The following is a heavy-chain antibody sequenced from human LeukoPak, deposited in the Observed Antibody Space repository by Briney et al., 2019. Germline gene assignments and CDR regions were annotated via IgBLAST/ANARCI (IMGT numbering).Heavy chain of an antibody. CDR2: INPSGGST. J-gene: IGHJ4*02. V-gene: IGHV1-46*01. Sequence: GASVKVSCKASGYTFTSYYMHWVRQAPGQGLEWMGIINPSGGSTSYAQKFQGRVTMTRDTSTCTVYMELSSLRSEDTAVYYCARDRSDSSSSRGDFDYWGQGTLVTVSS. CDR3: ARDRSDSSSSRGDFDY. D-gene: IGHD6-6*01. CDR1: GYTFTSYY.